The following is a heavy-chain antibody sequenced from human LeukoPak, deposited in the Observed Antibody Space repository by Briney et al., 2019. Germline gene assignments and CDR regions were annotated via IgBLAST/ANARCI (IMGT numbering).Heavy chain of an antibody. CDR2: INPNSGGT. V-gene: IGHV1-2*02. CDR3: ARGGRNASPYCSGGSCYVDY. J-gene: IGHJ4*02. D-gene: IGHD2-15*01. CDR1: GYTFTGYY. Sequence: ASVRVSCKASGYTFTGYYMHWVRQAPGQGLEWMGWINPNSGGTNYAQKFQGRVTMTRDTSISTAYMGLSRLRSDDTAVYYCARGGRNASPYCSGGSCYVDYWGQGTLVTVSS.